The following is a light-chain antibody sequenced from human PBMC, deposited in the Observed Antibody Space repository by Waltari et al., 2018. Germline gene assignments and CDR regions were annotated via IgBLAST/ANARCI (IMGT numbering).Light chain of an antibody. CDR3: ASWDDSLNAVL. CDR1: RSNIGRNI. V-gene: IGLV1-44*01. Sequence: QSVLTQPPSASGTPGQRVTISCSGSRSNIGRNIVHWSQQFPGTAPKLLIYSTHQRPSGVPDRFSGSKSGTSASLAISGLQSDDEADYYCASWDDSLNAVLFGGGTKLTVL. CDR2: STH. J-gene: IGLJ2*01.